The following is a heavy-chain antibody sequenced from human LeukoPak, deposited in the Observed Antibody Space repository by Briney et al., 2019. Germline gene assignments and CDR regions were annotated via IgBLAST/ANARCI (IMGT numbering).Heavy chain of an antibody. CDR1: GFIVSSNY. J-gene: IGHJ4*02. CDR3: ASAGPYSRLDY. CDR2: TYSGGST. D-gene: IGHD6-13*01. Sequence: GVSLRLSCAASGFIVSSNYMSWVRQAPGKGLEWVSVTYSGGSTYYADSVKGRFTISRDNSKNTLYLQMESLRAEDTAVYYCASAGPYSRLDYWGQGTLVTVSS. V-gene: IGHV3-53*01.